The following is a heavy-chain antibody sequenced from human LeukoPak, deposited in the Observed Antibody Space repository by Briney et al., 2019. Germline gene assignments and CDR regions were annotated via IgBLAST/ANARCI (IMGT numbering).Heavy chain of an antibody. D-gene: IGHD6-19*01. CDR3: ARQYEVAVAVGAFDI. CDR2: IYYSGST. J-gene: IGHJ3*02. CDR1: GGSISSYC. Sequence: SETLSLTCTVSGGSISSYCWSWIRQPPRKGLEWVGYIYYSGSTNYNPSLKSRVTISVDTSKNQFSLKLSSVTAADTAVYYCARQYEVAVAVGAFDIWGQGTMVTVSS. V-gene: IGHV4-59*08.